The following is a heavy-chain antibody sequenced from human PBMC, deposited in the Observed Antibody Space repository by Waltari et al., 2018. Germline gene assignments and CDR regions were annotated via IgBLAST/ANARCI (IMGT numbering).Heavy chain of an antibody. Sequence: QVQLVQSVAEVKKPGSSVKVSCKASGGTFSSYAISWVRPAPGQGLEWMGRIIPIFGTADYEQKFQGRVTITADESTSTAYMELSSLRSEDTAVYYCAIGLLSHWSGYSPDYWGQGTLVTVSS. CDR1: GGTFSSYA. J-gene: IGHJ4*02. CDR3: AIGLLSHWSGYSPDY. CDR2: IIPIFGTA. D-gene: IGHD3-3*01. V-gene: IGHV1-69*15.